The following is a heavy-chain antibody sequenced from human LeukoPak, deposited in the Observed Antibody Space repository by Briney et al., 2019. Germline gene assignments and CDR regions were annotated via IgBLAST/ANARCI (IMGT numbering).Heavy chain of an antibody. V-gene: IGHV1-18*01. CDR2: ISAYNGNT. Sequence: ASVKVSCKASGYTFISYGITWVRQAPGQGLEWMGWISAYNGNTNYAQKLQGRVTMTTDTSTSTAYMELRSLRSDDTAVYYCARVSADNWFDPWGQGTLVTVSS. CDR1: GYTFISYG. J-gene: IGHJ5*02. CDR3: ARVSADNWFDP.